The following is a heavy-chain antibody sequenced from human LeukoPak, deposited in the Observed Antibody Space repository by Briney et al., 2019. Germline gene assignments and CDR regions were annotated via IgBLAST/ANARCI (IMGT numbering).Heavy chain of an antibody. CDR2: ISSSSSYI. CDR3: ARGRPVGASTVEDY. J-gene: IGHJ4*02. CDR1: GFTFSSYS. V-gene: IGHV3-21*01. Sequence: GGSLRLSCAASGFTFSSYSMNWVRQAPGKGLEWVSSISSSSSYIYYADSVKGRFTISRDNSKNTLYLQMNNLRAEDTAVYYCARGRPVGASTVEDYWGQGTLVTVSS. D-gene: IGHD1-26*01.